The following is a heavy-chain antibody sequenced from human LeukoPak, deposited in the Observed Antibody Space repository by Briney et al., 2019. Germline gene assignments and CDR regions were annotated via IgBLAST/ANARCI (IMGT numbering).Heavy chain of an antibody. CDR1: GYTFTGYY. V-gene: IGHV1-2*02. CDR3: AREGVAGTDDAFDM. J-gene: IGHJ3*02. CDR2: INPNSGGT. Sequence: ASVKVSCKASGYTFTGYYIHWVRQAPGQGLEWMGWINPNSGGTNYAQKFQGRVTMTTDTSISTVYMELSRLRSDDTAVYYCAREGVAGTDDAFDMWGQGTMVTISS. D-gene: IGHD6-19*01.